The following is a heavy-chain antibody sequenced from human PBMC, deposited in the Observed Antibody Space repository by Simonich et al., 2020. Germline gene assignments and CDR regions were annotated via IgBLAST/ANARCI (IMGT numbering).Heavy chain of an antibody. D-gene: IGHD3-22*01. CDR2: IRGSGGNT. J-gene: IGHJ3*02. Sequence: GGGLVQPGGSLRLSCAASGFTFSSYAMSWVRQAPGKGLEWVAAIRGSGGNTYYADSVKGRFTISRDNSKNTLYLQMNSLRAEDTAVYYCAKDLGERITMIVVVIDAFDIWGQGTMVTVSS. CDR1: GFTFSSYA. V-gene: IGHV3-23*01. CDR3: AKDLGERITMIVVVIDAFDI.